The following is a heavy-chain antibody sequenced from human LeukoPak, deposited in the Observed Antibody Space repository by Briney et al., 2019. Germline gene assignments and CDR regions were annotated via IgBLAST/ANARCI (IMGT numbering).Heavy chain of an antibody. V-gene: IGHV1-2*02. CDR2: SNLKSGGT. CDR3: AAGYSSGWGPDY. J-gene: IGHJ4*02. D-gene: IGHD6-19*01. CDR1: GYTFTSYG. Sequence: ASVKVSCKASGYTFTSYGICWVRQAPGQGLEWMGWSNLKSGGTNNAQKFHGRGTITMETAINTAAMEISRLRSDDTAVYFCAAGYSSGWGPDYWGQGTLVTVSS.